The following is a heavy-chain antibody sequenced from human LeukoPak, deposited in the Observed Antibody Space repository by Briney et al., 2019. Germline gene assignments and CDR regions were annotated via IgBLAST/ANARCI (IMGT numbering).Heavy chain of an antibody. J-gene: IGHJ4*02. CDR3: ARDLRGSGWYFGY. CDR2: ISYDGSNK. Sequence: PGGSLRLSCAASGFTFSSYAMHWVRQAPGEGLEWVAVISYDGSNKYYADSVKGRFTISRDNSKNTLYLQMNSLRAEDTAVYYCARDLRGSGWYFGYWGQGTLVTVSS. V-gene: IGHV3-30*04. D-gene: IGHD6-19*01. CDR1: GFTFSSYA.